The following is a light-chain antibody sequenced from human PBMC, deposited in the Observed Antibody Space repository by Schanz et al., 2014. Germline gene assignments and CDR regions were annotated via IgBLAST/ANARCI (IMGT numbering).Light chain of an antibody. CDR3: QQYGSSYT. J-gene: IGKJ2*01. CDR1: QSVSSN. CDR2: GAS. Sequence: EIVMTQSPATLSVSPGERATLSCRASQSVSSNLAWYQQKPGQAPRLLIYGASRRATGIPDRFSGSGSGTDFTLTISRLEPEDFAVYYCQQYGSSYTFGQGTKVEIK. V-gene: IGKV3-20*01.